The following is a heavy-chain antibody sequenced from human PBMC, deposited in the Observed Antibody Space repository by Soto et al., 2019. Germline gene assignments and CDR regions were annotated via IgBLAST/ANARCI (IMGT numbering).Heavy chain of an antibody. J-gene: IGHJ5*02. D-gene: IGHD3-3*01. CDR3: AREGGVLRLSNWLDP. CDR2: ISHSGST. Sequence: QLQLQESGPGLVKPSETLSLTCTVSGDSVSSDSYYWSWIRQPPGKRLEWIGYISHSGSTSYNPSLQRRVSMSIDTSKNPFFLELSSVTAADTAIYYCAREGGVLRLSNWLDPWGQGTLVTVSA. V-gene: IGHV4-61*01. CDR1: GDSVSSDSYY.